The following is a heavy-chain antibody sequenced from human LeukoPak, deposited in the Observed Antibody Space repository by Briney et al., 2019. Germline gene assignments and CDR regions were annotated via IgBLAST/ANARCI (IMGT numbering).Heavy chain of an antibody. CDR1: GFTFSSYA. CDR3: ARVGSSGTVKYFDY. D-gene: IGHD1-1*01. V-gene: IGHV3-64*01. J-gene: IGHJ4*02. CDR2: ISSYGGST. Sequence: GGSLRLSCAASGFTFSSYAMHWVRQAPGKGLEYVSAISSYGGSTYYANSVKGRFTISRDNSKNTLYLQMGSLRAEDMAVYYCARVGSSGTVKYFDYWGQGTLVTVSS.